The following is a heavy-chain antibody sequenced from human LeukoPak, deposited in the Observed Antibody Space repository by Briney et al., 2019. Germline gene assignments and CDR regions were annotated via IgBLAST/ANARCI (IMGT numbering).Heavy chain of an antibody. Sequence: SSETLSLTCTVSGGSISSYYWSWIRQPPGKGLEWIGYIYYSGSTNYNPSLKSRVTISVDTSKNQFSLKLSSVTAADTAVYYCARLRSNSYGYWRGFDYWGQGTLVTVSS. CDR2: IYYSGST. CDR1: GGSISSYY. J-gene: IGHJ4*02. V-gene: IGHV4-59*01. D-gene: IGHD5-18*01. CDR3: ARLRSNSYGYWRGFDY.